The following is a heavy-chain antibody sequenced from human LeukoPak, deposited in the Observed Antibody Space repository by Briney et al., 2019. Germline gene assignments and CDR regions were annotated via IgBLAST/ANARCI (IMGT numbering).Heavy chain of an antibody. CDR3: ARGREYMYYYGSGSYAGSWFDP. Sequence: SETLSLTCTVSGGSISSSSYYWGWIRQPPGKGLEWIGSIYYSGSTYYNPSLKSRVTISVDTSKNQFSLKLSSVTAADTAVYYCARGREYMYYYGSGSYAGSWFDPWGQGTLVTVSS. CDR2: IYYSGST. D-gene: IGHD3-10*01. V-gene: IGHV4-39*07. J-gene: IGHJ5*02. CDR1: GGSISSSSYY.